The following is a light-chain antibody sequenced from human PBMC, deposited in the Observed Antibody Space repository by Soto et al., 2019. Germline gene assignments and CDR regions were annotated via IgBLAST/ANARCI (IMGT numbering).Light chain of an antibody. CDR2: DAS. CDR3: QQYTNTNNPWM. CDR1: QTITTW. Sequence: DLQMTQASSTLSAYVRAILTNTCRASQTITTWMAWYQQKPGKAPKLLVYDASTLQSGVATRFSGSGSGTEFTLIISGLQPEDSATYYCQQYTNTNNPWMFGQGTKVDIK. V-gene: IGKV1-5*01. J-gene: IGKJ1*01.